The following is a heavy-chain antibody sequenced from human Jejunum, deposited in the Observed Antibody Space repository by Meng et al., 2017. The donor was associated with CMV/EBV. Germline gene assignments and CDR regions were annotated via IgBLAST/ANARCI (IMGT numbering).Heavy chain of an antibody. J-gene: IGHJ2*01. CDR2: IYWNDDS. CDR1: GYSLSTTGVG. V-gene: IGHV2-5*01. D-gene: IGHD5-18*01. Sequence: GYSLSTTGVGVGWIRQPPGKALEWLALIYWNDDSRYSLSLKTRLTITKDTSRNQVLLTMTNMDPVDTGTYYCAHYVDTARGGWYFDLWGRGTLVTVSS. CDR3: AHYVDTARGGWYFDL.